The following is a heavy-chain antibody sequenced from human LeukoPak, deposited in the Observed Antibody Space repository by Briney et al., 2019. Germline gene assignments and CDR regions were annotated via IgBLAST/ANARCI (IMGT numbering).Heavy chain of an antibody. CDR2: IYYSGST. V-gene: IGHV4-30-4*01. D-gene: IGHD6-25*01. J-gene: IGHJ4*02. CDR3: ARGPDSSGH. Sequence: PSETLSLTCTVSGGSISSGDSYWSWIRQPPGKGLEWIGYIYYSGSTYYNPSLKSRVTISVDTSKNQFSLKLNSVTAADTAVYYCARGPDSSGHWGQGTLVTASS. CDR1: GGSISSGDSY.